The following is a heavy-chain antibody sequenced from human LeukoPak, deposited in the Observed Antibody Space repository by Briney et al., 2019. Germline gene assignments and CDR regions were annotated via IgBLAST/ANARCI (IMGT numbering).Heavy chain of an antibody. CDR1: GFTFSSYV. CDR2: IHQHGSKE. CDR3: VRDDTVTVPREAFDI. D-gene: IGHD4-17*01. Sequence: QPGRSLRLSCEASGFTFSSYVMHWVRQAPGKGLEWVANIHQHGSKENYVDSVKGRFTISRDNAKNSLFLQMNSLRVEDTAVYYCVRDDTVTVPREAFDIWGQGTMVTVSS. V-gene: IGHV3-7*01. J-gene: IGHJ3*02.